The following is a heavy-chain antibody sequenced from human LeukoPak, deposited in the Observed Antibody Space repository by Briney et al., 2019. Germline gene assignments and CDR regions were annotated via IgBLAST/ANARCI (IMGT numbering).Heavy chain of an antibody. D-gene: IGHD3-3*01. CDR2: IYYSGST. V-gene: IGHV4-59*12. CDR1: GGSISSYY. J-gene: IGHJ6*02. Sequence: SETLSLTCTVSGGSISSYYWSWIRQPPGKGLEWIGYIYYSGSTNYNPSLKSRVTISVDTSKNQFSLKLSSVTAADTAVYYCARDEYDFWKNYYYGMDVWGQGTTVTVSS. CDR3: ARDEYDFWKNYYYGMDV.